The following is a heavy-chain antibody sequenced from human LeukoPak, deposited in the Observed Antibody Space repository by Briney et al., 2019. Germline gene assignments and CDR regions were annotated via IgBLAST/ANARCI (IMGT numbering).Heavy chain of an antibody. CDR1: GFTFSSYS. CDR3: ASAVAGTDYYYGMDV. V-gene: IGHV3-21*01. Sequence: PGGSLRLSCAASGFTFSSYSMNWVRQAPGKGLEWVSSISSSSSSYIYYADSVKGRFTISRDNAKNSLYLQMNSLRAEGTAVYYCASAVAGTDYYYGMDVWGQGTTVTVSS. CDR2: ISSSSSSYI. J-gene: IGHJ6*02. D-gene: IGHD6-19*01.